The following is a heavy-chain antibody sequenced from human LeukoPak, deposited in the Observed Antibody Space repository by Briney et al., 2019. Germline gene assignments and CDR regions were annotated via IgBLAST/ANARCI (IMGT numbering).Heavy chain of an antibody. Sequence: ASVKVSCKASGYTFTGYYIHWVRQAPGQGLEWMGWINPNSRGTNYAQKFQGRVTMTRDTSITTAYMELSSLRSDDTAVYYCARECEGQDSNWFDPWGQGTLVTVSS. CDR1: GYTFTGYY. J-gene: IGHJ5*02. CDR3: ARECEGQDSNWFDP. V-gene: IGHV1-2*02. CDR2: INPNSRGT.